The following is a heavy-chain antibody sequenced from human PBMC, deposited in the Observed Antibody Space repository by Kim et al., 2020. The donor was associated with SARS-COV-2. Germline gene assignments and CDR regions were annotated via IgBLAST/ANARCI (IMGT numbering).Heavy chain of an antibody. CDR3: ARVGGGMDV. J-gene: IGHJ6*02. V-gene: IGHV1-46*01. D-gene: IGHD3-16*01. Sequence: GSTHYAQTFQGRVTMTRDTSTSTVYMEVGSLGSEGTAVYYCARVGGGMDVWGQGTTVTVSS. CDR2: GST.